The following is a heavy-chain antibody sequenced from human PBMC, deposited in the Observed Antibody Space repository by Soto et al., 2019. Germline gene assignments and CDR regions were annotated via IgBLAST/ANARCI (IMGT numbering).Heavy chain of an antibody. D-gene: IGHD2-21*02. V-gene: IGHV3-30*18. J-gene: IGHJ4*02. CDR2: ISYDGSNN. Sequence: QVQLVESGGGVVQPGRSLRLSCAASGFTFSSYGMHWVRQAPGKGLEWVAVISYDGSNNYYADSVKGRFTISRDNSKNTLYLQMNSLRAEDTAVYYCAKSALGDFEYFDYWGQGTLVTVSS. CDR3: AKSALGDFEYFDY. CDR1: GFTFSSYG.